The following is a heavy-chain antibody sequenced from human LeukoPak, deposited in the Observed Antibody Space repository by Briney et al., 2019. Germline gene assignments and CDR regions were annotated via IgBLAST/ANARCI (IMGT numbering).Heavy chain of an antibody. CDR2: IYQSGST. D-gene: IGHD3-10*01. J-gene: IGHJ3*02. V-gene: IGHV4-30-2*01. CDR1: GGSISSGTYY. Sequence: SETLSLTCTVSGGSISSGTYYWSWIRQPPGKGLEWIGYIYQSGSTYYTPSLRSRVTMSVDRSKNQFPLKLTSVTAADTAVYYCARDYSGSNAFDIWGQGTMVTVSS. CDR3: ARDYSGSNAFDI.